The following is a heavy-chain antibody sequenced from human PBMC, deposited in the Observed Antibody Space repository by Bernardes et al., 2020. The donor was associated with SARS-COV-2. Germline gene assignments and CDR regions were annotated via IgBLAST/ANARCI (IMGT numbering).Heavy chain of an antibody. V-gene: IGHV4-39*01. J-gene: IGHJ4*02. Sequence: LTCTVSGGSISSSSYYWGWIRQPPGKGLEWIGSIYYSGSTYYNPSLKSRVTISVDTSKNQFSLKLSSVTAADTAVYYCARGGSRATWIQLWFSPPFDYWGQGTLVTVSS. CDR3: ARGGSRATWIQLWFSPPFDY. CDR2: IYYSGST. D-gene: IGHD5-18*01. CDR1: GGSISSSSYY.